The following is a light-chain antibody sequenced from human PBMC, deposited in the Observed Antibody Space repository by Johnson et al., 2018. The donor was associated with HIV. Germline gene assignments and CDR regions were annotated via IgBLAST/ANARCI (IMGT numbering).Light chain of an antibody. V-gene: IGLV1-51*02. Sequence: QSVLTQPPSVSAAPGQTVNISCSGNVSNIESYFVSWYQQLPGAAPTLLIYEDNKRPSGIPDRFSGSKSGTSATLAITGLQTGDEADYYCGTWDRSLSALFGTGTKVTVL. CDR3: GTWDRSLSAL. CDR2: EDN. J-gene: IGLJ1*01. CDR1: VSNIESYF.